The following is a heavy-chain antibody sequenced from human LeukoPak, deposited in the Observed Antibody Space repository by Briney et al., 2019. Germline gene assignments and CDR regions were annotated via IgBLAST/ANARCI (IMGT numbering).Heavy chain of an antibody. D-gene: IGHD1-26*01. V-gene: IGHV1-69*01. J-gene: IGHJ4*02. CDR1: GGTFSRFT. Sequence: SVKVSCKASGGTFSRFTISWVRQAPGQGLEWMGGIIPIFGTANYAQKFQGRVTITADESTSTAYMELSSLRSEDTAVYYCARRIGGPIRGSYDYWGQGTLVTVSS. CDR3: ARRIGGPIRGSYDY. CDR2: IIPIFGTA.